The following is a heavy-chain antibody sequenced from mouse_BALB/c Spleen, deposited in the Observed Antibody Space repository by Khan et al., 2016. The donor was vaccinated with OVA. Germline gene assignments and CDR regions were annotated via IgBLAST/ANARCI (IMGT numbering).Heavy chain of an antibody. CDR1: GYTFTSYW. D-gene: IGHD2-1*01. CDR2: IDPSDSYS. J-gene: IGHJ3*01. V-gene: IGHV1-69*02. Sequence: VQLQQPGAELVKPGASVKLSCKASGYTFTSYWLQGVKQRPGQGLEWTGEIDPSDSYSNYNQKFKGKATLTVDKSSSTAYMQRSSLTSEDSAVYYCARDGNYFAYWARGTLVTVSA. CDR3: ARDGNYFAY.